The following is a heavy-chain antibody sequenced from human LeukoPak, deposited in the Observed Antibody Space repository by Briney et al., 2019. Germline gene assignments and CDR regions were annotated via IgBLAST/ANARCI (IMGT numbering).Heavy chain of an antibody. CDR1: SGSTITDSYY. D-gene: IGHD3-10*01. J-gene: IGHJ4*02. CDR3: ARDGYYGSGSYYKAFDY. Sequence: SETLSLTCTVSSGSTITDSYYWNWIRQPAGKGLEWIGRVYTSGSTDYNPSLKGRVTISLDTSKNQFSLNLNSVTAADTAVYYCARDGYYGSGSYYKAFDYWGQGTLVTVSS. V-gene: IGHV4-61*02. CDR2: VYTSGST.